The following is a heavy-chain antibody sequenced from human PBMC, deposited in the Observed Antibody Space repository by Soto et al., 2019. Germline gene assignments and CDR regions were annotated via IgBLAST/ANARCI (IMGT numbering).Heavy chain of an antibody. J-gene: IGHJ5*01. Sequence: QVQLQESGPGLVKPSETLSLTCTVSGGSISSYYWSWIRQPPGKGLEWIGFIFYSGSTSYNPSLKRRGTISIATSEYQFSLKLNSVTAADTAVYYCASMIGDPVLSFDSWGQGTLVAVSS. CDR3: ASMIGDPVLSFDS. V-gene: IGHV4-59*01. CDR2: IFYSGST. CDR1: GGSISSYY. D-gene: IGHD3-10*02.